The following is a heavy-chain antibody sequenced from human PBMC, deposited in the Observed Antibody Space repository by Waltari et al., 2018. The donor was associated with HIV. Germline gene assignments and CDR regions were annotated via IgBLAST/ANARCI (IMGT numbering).Heavy chain of an antibody. D-gene: IGHD6-13*01. CDR1: GFTVSSNY. Sequence: EVQLVESGGGLVQPGGSLRLSCAASGFTVSSNYMSWVRQAPGKGLGWVSVIYSGGRTYYSGSVKGRFTNSRDNSKNTLYLQMNSLRAEDTAVYYCASPQSYSSSWYYFDYWGQGTLVTVSS. CDR3: ASPQSYSSSWYYFDY. V-gene: IGHV3-66*01. J-gene: IGHJ4*02. CDR2: IYSGGRT.